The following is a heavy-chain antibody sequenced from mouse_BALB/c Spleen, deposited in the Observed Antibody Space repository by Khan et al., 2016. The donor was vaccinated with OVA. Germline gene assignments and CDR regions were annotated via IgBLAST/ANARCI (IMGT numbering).Heavy chain of an antibody. CDR3: ARSYFYGYYFDQ. J-gene: IGHJ2*01. V-gene: IGHV5-17*02. CDR2: ISGDSNTI. CDR1: GFTFSSFG. D-gene: IGHD1-1*01. Sequence: EVELVESGGGLVQPGGSRKLSCAASGFTFSSFGMHWVRQAPEKGLGWVAYISGDSNTIYYTDTVKGRFTISRDNPKNTLFLQMTSLRSEDTAMYYGARSYFYGYYFDQWGQGTTLTVSS.